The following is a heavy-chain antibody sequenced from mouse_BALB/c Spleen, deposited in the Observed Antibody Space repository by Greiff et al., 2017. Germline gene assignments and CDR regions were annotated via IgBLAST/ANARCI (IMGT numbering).Heavy chain of an antibody. V-gene: IGHV5-17*02. D-gene: IGHD1-1*01. CDR3: ARDGNYAMDY. Sequence: DVHLVESGGGLVQPGGSRKLSCAASGFTFSSFGMHWVRQAPEKGLEWVAYISSGSSTIYYADTVKGRFPISRDNPKNTLFLQMTSLRSEDTAMYYCARDGNYAMDYWGQGTSVTVSS. CDR2: ISSGSSTI. J-gene: IGHJ4*01. CDR1: GFTFSSFG.